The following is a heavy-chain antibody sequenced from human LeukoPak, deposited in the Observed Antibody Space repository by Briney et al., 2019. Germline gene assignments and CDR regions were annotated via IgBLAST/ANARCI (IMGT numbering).Heavy chain of an antibody. CDR3: ARAPGDYYDGSTYSTPHWFDL. CDR2: IHSSGST. V-gene: IGHV4-61*02. J-gene: IGHJ5*02. CDR1: GVSISSGSYY. Sequence: PSETLSLTCTVAGVSISSGSYYWSWIRQPAGQGLEWIGRIHSSGSTDYKPSLKSRVTISLDTSKNQFSLKLSSVTDTDTAVYHCARAPGDYYDGSTYSTPHWFDLWGQGTLVTVSS. D-gene: IGHD3-22*01.